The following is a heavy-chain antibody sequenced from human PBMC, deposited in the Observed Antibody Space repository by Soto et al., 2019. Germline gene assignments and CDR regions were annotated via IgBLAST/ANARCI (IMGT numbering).Heavy chain of an antibody. J-gene: IGHJ4*02. CDR2: ISYDGSNK. D-gene: IGHD5-12*01. Sequence: IYAMAGVRQAPGKGLEWVAVISYDGSNKYYADSVKGRFTISRGNSKNTLYLQMNSLRAEDTAVYYCARVTKRWLHCTYFDYSGQGTLVTVYS. V-gene: IGHV3-30-3*01. CDR3: ARVTKRWLHCTYFDY. CDR1: IYA.